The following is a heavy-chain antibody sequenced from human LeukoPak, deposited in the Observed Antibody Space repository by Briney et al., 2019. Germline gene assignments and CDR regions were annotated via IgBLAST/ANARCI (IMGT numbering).Heavy chain of an antibody. CDR3: ARAPTMMGNWYFDL. CDR2: IYTSGST. D-gene: IGHD3-22*01. Sequence: SETLSLTCTVSGSSISSYYWSWIRQPAGKGLEWIGRIYTSGSTNYNPSLKSRVTMSVDTSKNQFSLKLSSVTAADTAVYYCARAPTMMGNWYFDLWGRGTLVTVSS. J-gene: IGHJ2*01. CDR1: GSSISSYY. V-gene: IGHV4-4*07.